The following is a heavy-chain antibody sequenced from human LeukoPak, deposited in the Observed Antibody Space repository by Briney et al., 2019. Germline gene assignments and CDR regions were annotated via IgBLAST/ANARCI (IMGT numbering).Heavy chain of an antibody. Sequence: GGSLRLSCAVSGFTFREYTMNWVRQPPGKGLEWISYISTDGDTTYYADSVKGRFTISSDNSKNTLYLQMNSLRAEDTAVYYCATYSSSSEGYWGQGTLVTVSS. D-gene: IGHD6-13*01. J-gene: IGHJ4*02. CDR1: GFTFREYT. CDR3: ATYSSSSEGY. V-gene: IGHV3-48*01. CDR2: ISTDGDTT.